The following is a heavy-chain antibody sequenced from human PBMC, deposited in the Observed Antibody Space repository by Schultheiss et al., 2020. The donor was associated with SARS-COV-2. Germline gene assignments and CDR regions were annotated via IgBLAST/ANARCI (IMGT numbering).Heavy chain of an antibody. CDR1: GGSVSSGSYY. J-gene: IGHJ6*02. D-gene: IGHD3-10*01. Sequence: SETLSLTCTVSGGSVSSGSYYWSWIRQPPGKGLEWIGYIYYSGSTYYNPSLKSLVTISVDTSKNQFSLKLSSVTAADTAVYYCARGGGGGYGMDVWGQGTTVTVSS. V-gene: IGHV4-61*01. CDR2: IYYSGST. CDR3: ARGGGGGYGMDV.